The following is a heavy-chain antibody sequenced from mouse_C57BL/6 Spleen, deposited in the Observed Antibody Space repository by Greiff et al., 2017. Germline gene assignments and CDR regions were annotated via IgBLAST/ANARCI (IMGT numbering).Heavy chain of an antibody. CDR1: GFTFSSYG. J-gene: IGHJ3*01. V-gene: IGHV5-6*01. Sequence: EVQVVESGGDLVKPGGSLKLSCAASGFTFSSYGMSWVRQTPDKRLEWVATISSGGSYTYYPDSVKGRFTISRDNAKNTLYLQMSSLKSEDTAMYYCARGVYYDYDKAWFAYWGQGTLVTVSA. CDR3: ARGVYYDYDKAWFAY. D-gene: IGHD2-4*01. CDR2: ISSGGSYT.